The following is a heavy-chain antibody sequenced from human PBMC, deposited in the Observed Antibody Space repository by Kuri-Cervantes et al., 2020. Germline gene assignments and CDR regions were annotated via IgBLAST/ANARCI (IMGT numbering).Heavy chain of an antibody. CDR3: AKDKDYYGSGAIDY. CDR1: GFTFSSYN. J-gene: IGHJ4*02. V-gene: IGHV3-48*01. Sequence: GESLKISCAASGFTFSSYNMDWVRQAPGKGLEWVAYIRGSSNRILYADSVKGRFTISRDNSKNTLYLQMNSLRAEDTAVYYCAKDKDYYGSGAIDYWGQGTLVTVSS. D-gene: IGHD3-10*01. CDR2: IRGSSNRI.